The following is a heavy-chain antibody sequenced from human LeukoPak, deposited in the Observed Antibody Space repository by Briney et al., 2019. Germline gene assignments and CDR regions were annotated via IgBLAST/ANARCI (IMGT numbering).Heavy chain of an antibody. CDR2: IKQDGSEK. Sequence: GGSLRLSCAASGFTFSRYWMNWVRQAPGKGLEWVANIKQDGSEKYYVDSVKGRFTISRDNAKNSLYLQMNSLRAEDMALYYCAKDIGGARGYYFDYWGQGTLVTVSS. J-gene: IGHJ4*02. D-gene: IGHD3-16*01. CDR1: GFTFSRYW. V-gene: IGHV3-7*03. CDR3: AKDIGGARGYYFDY.